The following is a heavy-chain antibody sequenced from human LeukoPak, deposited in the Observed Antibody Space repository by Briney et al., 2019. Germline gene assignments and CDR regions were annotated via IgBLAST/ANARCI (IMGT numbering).Heavy chain of an antibody. V-gene: IGHV3-48*01. D-gene: IGHD3-10*01. CDR2: ISTSSRST. J-gene: IGHJ4*02. Sequence: GGSLRISCSASGLIFSSYVMSWVRQAPGKGLEWLSYISTSSRSTYYADSVKGRFTISRDNAKNTLFLDMHSLRPGDSAVYYCARSAVRGVACDYWGQGTLLTVSS. CDR1: GLIFSSYV. CDR3: ARSAVRGVACDY.